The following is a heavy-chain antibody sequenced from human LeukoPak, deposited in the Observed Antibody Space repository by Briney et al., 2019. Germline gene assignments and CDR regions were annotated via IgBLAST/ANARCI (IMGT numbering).Heavy chain of an antibody. CDR1: GFTFSDYY. J-gene: IGHJ5*02. D-gene: IGHD4-23*01. Sequence: GGSLRLSCAASGFTFSDYYMSWIRQAPGRGLEWVSVIYSGGGTYYANSVKGRFTISRDTSKNTLFLQLSSLRAEDTAMYHCARGGPAYGGNHNWFDPWGQGTLVTVSS. CDR3: ARGGPAYGGNHNWFDP. V-gene: IGHV3-53*01. CDR2: IYSGGGT.